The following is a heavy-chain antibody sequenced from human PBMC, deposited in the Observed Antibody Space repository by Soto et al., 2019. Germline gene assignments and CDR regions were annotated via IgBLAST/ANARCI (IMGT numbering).Heavy chain of an antibody. J-gene: IGHJ4*02. CDR2: IYRDGYT. CDR1: GFTVSSNY. CDR3: ARYYYDSSGYYPL. V-gene: IGHV3-66*01. D-gene: IGHD3-22*01. Sequence: GGSLRLSCAASGFTVSSNYMTWVRQAPGKGLQWVSVIYRDGYTYYADSVKGRFTISRDNSKNTLYLQMNSLRAEDTAVYYCARYYYDSSGYYPLWGQGTLVTVS.